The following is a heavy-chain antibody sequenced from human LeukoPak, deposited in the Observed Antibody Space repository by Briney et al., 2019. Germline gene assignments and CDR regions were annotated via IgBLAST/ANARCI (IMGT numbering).Heavy chain of an antibody. J-gene: IGHJ6*01. D-gene: IGHD3-10*01. CDR2: IWYDGSNK. Sequence: PGGSLRLSCAASGFTFSSYWMSWVRQAPGKGLEWVAVIWYDGSNKYYADSVKGRFTISRGNSKNTLYLQMNSLRAEDTAVYYCARVRGVIDGPRWTMARFYYYGMDVWGQGTTVTVSS. V-gene: IGHV3-33*08. CDR3: ARVRGVIDGPRWTMARFYYYGMDV. CDR1: GFTFSSYW.